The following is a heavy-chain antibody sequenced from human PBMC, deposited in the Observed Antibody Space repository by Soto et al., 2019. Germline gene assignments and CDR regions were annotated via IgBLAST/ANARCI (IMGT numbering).Heavy chain of an antibody. CDR3: ARGYYDSSGYWAYYYYGMDV. V-gene: IGHV6-1*01. CDR2: TYYRSKWYN. J-gene: IGHJ6*02. CDR1: GDSVSSNSAA. D-gene: IGHD3-22*01. Sequence: SQTLSLTCAISGDSVSSNSAAWNWIRQSPSRGLEWLGRTYYRSKWYNDYAVSVKSRITINPDTSKNHFSLQLNSVTPEDTAVYYCARGYYDSSGYWAYYYYGMDVWGQGTTVTVSS.